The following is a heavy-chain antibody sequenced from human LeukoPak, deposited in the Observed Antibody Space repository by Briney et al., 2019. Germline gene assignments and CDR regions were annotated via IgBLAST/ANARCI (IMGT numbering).Heavy chain of an antibody. V-gene: IGHV4-30-2*05. CDR3: ARHAVYAGSGWSFDY. CDR2: IYHSGST. CDR1: GGSISSGGYS. Sequence: SQTLSLTCAVSGGSISSGGYSWSWIRQPPGKGLEWIGYIYHSGSTYYNPSLKSRVTISVDTSKNQFSLTLSSVTAADTAVYYCARHAVYAGSGWSFDYWGKGTLVTVSS. J-gene: IGHJ4*02. D-gene: IGHD6-19*01.